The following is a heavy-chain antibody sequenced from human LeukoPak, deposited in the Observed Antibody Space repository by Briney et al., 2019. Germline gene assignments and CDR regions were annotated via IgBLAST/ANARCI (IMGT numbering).Heavy chain of an antibody. CDR1: GFTFRSYD. J-gene: IGHJ6*02. V-gene: IGHV3-13*01. CDR3: ARGDSAIAVAGYYYYGMDV. CDR2: IGTAGDT. D-gene: IGHD6-19*01. Sequence: GGSLRLSCAASGFTFRSYDVHWVRQATGKGLEWVSAIGTAGDTYYPGSVKGRFTISREHAKNSLYLQMNSPRDGDTAVHYCARGDSAIAVAGYYYYGMDVWGQGTTVTVSS.